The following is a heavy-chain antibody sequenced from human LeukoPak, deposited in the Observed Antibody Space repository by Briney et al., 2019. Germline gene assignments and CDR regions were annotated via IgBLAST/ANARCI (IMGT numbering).Heavy chain of an antibody. CDR3: ARVELRYFDWSLGMDV. Sequence: SVKVSCKASGGTFSSYAISWVRQAPGQALEWMGGIIPIFGTANYAQKFQGRVTITADKSTSTAYMELSSLRSEDTAVYYCARVELRYFDWSLGMDVWGKGTTVTVSS. J-gene: IGHJ6*04. V-gene: IGHV1-69*06. D-gene: IGHD3-9*01. CDR2: IIPIFGTA. CDR1: GGTFSSYA.